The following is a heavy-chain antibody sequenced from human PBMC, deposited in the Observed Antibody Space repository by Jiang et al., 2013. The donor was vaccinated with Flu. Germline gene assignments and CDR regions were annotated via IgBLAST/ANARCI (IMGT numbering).Heavy chain of an antibody. Sequence: EVQLLESGGGLVQPGGSLRLSCAASGFTFSSYAMSWVRQAPGKGLEWVSAISGSGGSTYYADSVKGRFTISRDNSKNTLYLQMNSLRAEDTAVYYCAKLRNPKQWLVSGGGSWFDPWGQGTLVTVSS. CDR1: GFTFSSYA. CDR2: ISGSGGST. V-gene: IGHV3-23*01. D-gene: IGHD6-19*01. CDR3: AKLRNPKQWLVSGGGSWFDP. J-gene: IGHJ5*02.